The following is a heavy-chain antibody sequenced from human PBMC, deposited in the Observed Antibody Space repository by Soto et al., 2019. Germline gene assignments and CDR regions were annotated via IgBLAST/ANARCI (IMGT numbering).Heavy chain of an antibody. CDR3: ARHAAGRWRRPHAVDY. J-gene: IGHJ4*02. CDR2: IYYSGST. CDR1: GGSISSGGYY. Sequence: SETLSLTCTVSGGSISSGGYYWSWIRQHPGKGLEWIGYIYYSGSTYYNPSLKSRVTISVDTSKNQFSLKLSSVTAADTAVYYCARHAAGRWRRPHAVDYWGQGTLVTVSS. V-gene: IGHV4-31*03. D-gene: IGHD6-13*01.